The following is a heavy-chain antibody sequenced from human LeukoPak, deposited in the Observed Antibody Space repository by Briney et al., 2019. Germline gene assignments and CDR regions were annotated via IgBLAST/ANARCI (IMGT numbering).Heavy chain of an antibody. CDR3: VRHVGGTTFDH. CDR1: GGSIISYY. V-gene: IGHV4-59*08. D-gene: IGHD3-10*01. CDR2: ISYTGST. J-gene: IGHJ4*02. Sequence: PSETLSLTCTVSGGSIISYYWRWIRQPPGMGLEWVGYISYTGSTIYNSSLSRRVTISVDTANNRSSLNLHSVTASDTAVYYCVRHVGGTTFDHWGQGILVTVSP.